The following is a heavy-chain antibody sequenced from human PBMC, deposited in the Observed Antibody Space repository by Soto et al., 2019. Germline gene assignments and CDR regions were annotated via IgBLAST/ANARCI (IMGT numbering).Heavy chain of an antibody. Sequence: PSQTLSLTCAISGDSVSSNSAAWNWIRQSPSRGLEWLGRTYYRSKWYNDYAVSVKSRITINPDTSKNQFSLQLNSVTPEDTAVYYCARLSSSSSVRNHYGKDVWGQGTTVTVS. CDR1: GDSVSSNSAA. J-gene: IGHJ6*02. V-gene: IGHV6-1*01. CDR3: ARLSSSSSVRNHYGKDV. CDR2: TYYRSKWYN. D-gene: IGHD6-6*01.